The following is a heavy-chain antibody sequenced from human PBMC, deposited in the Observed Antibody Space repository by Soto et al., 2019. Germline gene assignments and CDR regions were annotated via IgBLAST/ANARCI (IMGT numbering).Heavy chain of an antibody. D-gene: IGHD6-19*01. V-gene: IGHV1-3*01. J-gene: IGHJ4*02. CDR1: GYTFTSYA. Sequence: SVKVSCKASGYTFTSYAMHWGRQAPVQRPEWMGWINAGNGNTKYSQKFQDRVTISKDTSANTAYMELSSLRSEDTAVYFCARVRIAVAGFDYWGQGTQVTVSS. CDR2: INAGNGNT. CDR3: ARVRIAVAGFDY.